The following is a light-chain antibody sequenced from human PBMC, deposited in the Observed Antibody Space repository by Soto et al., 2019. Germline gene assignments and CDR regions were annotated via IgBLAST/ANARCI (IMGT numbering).Light chain of an antibody. CDR2: EVS. CDR3: SSYAGTTHPYV. J-gene: IGLJ1*01. Sequence: QSVLTQPPSASGSPGQSVTISCTGTNSDVGAYNYVSWYQQHPGKAPKLMISEVSKRPSGVPDRFSGSKSGNTASLTVSGLQAEDEPHYSCSSYAGTTHPYVFATAPQVTV. CDR1: NSDVGAYNY. V-gene: IGLV2-8*01.